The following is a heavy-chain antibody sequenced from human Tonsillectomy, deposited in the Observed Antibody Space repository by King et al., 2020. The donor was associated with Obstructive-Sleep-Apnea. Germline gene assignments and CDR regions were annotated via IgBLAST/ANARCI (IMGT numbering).Heavy chain of an antibody. V-gene: IGHV3-30*02. CDR2: TRFAGSYK. CDR1: GFTFRNYG. J-gene: IGHJ3*02. CDR3: AKVRRDQLLSYDSFVS. D-gene: IGHD2-2*01. Sequence: VQLVESGGGVVQPGGALRLSCAASGFTFRNYGMHWVRQAPGKGLEWVACTRFAGSYKTYADSVKGRFTISRDNSKNTLHLQMNSLRAADTAVYFCAKVRRDQLLSYDSFVSWGQGTQVT.